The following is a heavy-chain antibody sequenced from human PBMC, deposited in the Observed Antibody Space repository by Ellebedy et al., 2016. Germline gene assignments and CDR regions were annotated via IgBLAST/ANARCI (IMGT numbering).Heavy chain of an antibody. D-gene: IGHD2-15*01. V-gene: IGHV3-23*01. CDR2: VSGGVDHT. J-gene: IGHJ3*02. CDR1: GFMFSSYA. Sequence: GGSLRLSCAASGFMFSSYAMNWVRQAPGKGLEWVSGVSGGVDHTYNADSVKGRFTISRDNSKNTLYLQMNSLRAEDTAVYYCARERRMTGAFDIWGQGTMVTVSS. CDR3: ARERRMTGAFDI.